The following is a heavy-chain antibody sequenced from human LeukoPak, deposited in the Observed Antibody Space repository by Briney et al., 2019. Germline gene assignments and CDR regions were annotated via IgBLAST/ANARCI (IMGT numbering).Heavy chain of an antibody. CDR1: GFTFSSYW. Sequence: GGSLRLSCAASGFTFSSYWMSWVRQAPGKGLEWVANIKQDGSEKYYVDSVKGRFTISRDNAKNSLYLQMNSLRAEDTAVYYCARAGRGCSSTSCHLKYWGQGTLVTVSS. V-gene: IGHV3-7*01. CDR2: IKQDGSEK. J-gene: IGHJ4*02. CDR3: ARAGRGCSSTSCHLKY. D-gene: IGHD2-2*01.